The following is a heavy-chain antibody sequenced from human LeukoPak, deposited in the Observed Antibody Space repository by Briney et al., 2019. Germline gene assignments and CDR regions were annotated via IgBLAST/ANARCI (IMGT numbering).Heavy chain of an antibody. V-gene: IGHV3-21*01. CDR1: GFTFSSYS. CDR2: ISSSSSYI. D-gene: IGHD6-13*01. CDR3: AREWQQLVW. J-gene: IGHJ4*02. Sequence: GGSLRLSCAASGFTFSSYSMSWVRQAPGKGLEWVSSISSSSSYIYYADSVKGGFTISRDNAKNSLYLQMNSLRAEDTAVYYCAREWQQLVWWGQGTLVTVSS.